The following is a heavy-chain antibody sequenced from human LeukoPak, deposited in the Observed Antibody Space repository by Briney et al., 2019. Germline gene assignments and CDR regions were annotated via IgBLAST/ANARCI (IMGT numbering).Heavy chain of an antibody. CDR1: GFTFSNYY. CDR2: INLNSGAT. J-gene: IGHJ6*02. Sequence: ASVKVSCKASGFTFSNYYLHWVRQAPGQGLEWLGWINLNSGATNYAQKLQGRVTMTRDTSISTAYMEVSSLRSDDTAVLYCARDMLSIPTGSEHHYNAMDVWGQGTTVTVSS. V-gene: IGHV1-2*02. CDR3: ARDMLSIPTGSEHHYNAMDV. D-gene: IGHD3-16*01.